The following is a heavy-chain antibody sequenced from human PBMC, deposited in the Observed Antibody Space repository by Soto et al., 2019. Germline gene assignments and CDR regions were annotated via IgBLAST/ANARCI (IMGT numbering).Heavy chain of an antibody. Sequence: PSETLSLTCTVSGGSVSSGSYYWSWIRQPPGKGLECIGYIYYSGSTNYNPSLKSRVTISVDTSKNQFSLKLSSVTAADTAVYYCARDLNGASGLLLLDYYYGMDVWGQGTTVTVSS. CDR2: IYYSGST. CDR3: ARDLNGASGLLLLDYYYGMDV. V-gene: IGHV4-61*01. J-gene: IGHJ6*02. D-gene: IGHD3-22*01. CDR1: GGSVSSGSYY.